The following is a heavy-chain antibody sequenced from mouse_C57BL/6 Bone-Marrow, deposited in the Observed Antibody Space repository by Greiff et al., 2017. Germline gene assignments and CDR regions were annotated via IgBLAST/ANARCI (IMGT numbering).Heavy chain of an antibody. CDR1: GYTFTSYW. CDR3: ARLGLRRPYYAMDY. Sequence: QVQLQQPGTELVKPGASVKLSCKASGYTFTSYWMHWVKQRPGQGLAWLGNINPSNGGTNYNEKFKSKATLTVDKSSSTAFMQLSSLTSEDSAVYYCARLGLRRPYYAMDYWGQGTSVTVSS. D-gene: IGHD2-2*01. J-gene: IGHJ4*01. V-gene: IGHV1-53*01. CDR2: INPSNGGT.